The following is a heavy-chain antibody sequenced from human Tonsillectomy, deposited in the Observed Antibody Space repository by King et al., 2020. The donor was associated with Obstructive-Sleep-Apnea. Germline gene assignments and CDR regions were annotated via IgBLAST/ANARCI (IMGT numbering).Heavy chain of an antibody. CDR3: ARDPTGDRNYFDY. Sequence: VQLVESGGGLVRPGGSLRLSCAVSGFNFGDYYMSWIRQAPGRGLEWLSYISSSGTYTKYADSVKDRFTISRDNAKNSLHLQMNGLRPEDTALYYCARDPTGDRNYFDYWGQGTLVTVSS. V-gene: IGHV3-11*06. CDR2: ISSSGTYT. CDR1: GFNFGDYY. D-gene: IGHD7-27*01. J-gene: IGHJ4*02.